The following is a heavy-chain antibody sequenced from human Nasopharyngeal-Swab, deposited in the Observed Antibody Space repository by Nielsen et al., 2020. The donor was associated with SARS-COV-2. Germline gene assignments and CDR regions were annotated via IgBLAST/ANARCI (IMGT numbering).Heavy chain of an antibody. J-gene: IGHJ6*02. CDR1: GGSISSYY. V-gene: IGHV4-59*01. Sequence: SETLSLTCTVSGGSISSYYWSWIRQPPGKGLEWIGYIYYSGSTNYNPSLKSRVTISVDTSKNQFSLKLSSVTAADTAVYYCARGRWDYYYYGMDVWGQGTTVTVSS. D-gene: IGHD1-26*01. CDR3: ARGRWDYYYYGMDV. CDR2: IYYSGST.